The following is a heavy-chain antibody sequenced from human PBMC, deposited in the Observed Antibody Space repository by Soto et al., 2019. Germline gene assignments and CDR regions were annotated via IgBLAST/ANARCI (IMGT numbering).Heavy chain of an antibody. CDR3: AKSVPNSRAWYGWFEA. Sequence: SVKVSCKASGGTFSSYTISWVRQAPGQGLEWMGRIIPILGIANYAQKFQGRVTITADKSTSTAYMELSSLRSEDTAVYYCAKSVPNSRAWYGWFEAWGQGTLVTVSS. CDR1: GGTFSSYT. J-gene: IGHJ5*02. CDR2: IIPILGIA. V-gene: IGHV1-69*02. D-gene: IGHD6-19*01.